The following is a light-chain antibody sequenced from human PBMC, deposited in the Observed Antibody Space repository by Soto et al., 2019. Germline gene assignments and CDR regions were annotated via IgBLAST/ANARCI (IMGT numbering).Light chain of an antibody. CDR3: QQYYSAPIT. CDR1: LSXXYXSNNKNY. J-gene: IGKJ5*01. Sequence: DIVMTXSPDSLXXSLGERATXXXXXSLSXXYXSNNKNYLTWYQQKPGQPPKLLIYWASTRESGVPDRFSGSGSGTDFTLTISSLQAEDVAVYYCQQYYSAPITFGQGTRLEIK. CDR2: WAS. V-gene: IGKV4-1*01.